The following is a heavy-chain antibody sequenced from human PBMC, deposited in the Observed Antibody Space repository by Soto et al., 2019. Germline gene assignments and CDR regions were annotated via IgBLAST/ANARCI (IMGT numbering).Heavy chain of an antibody. Sequence: PSETLSLTCDVSGDTISTGGYTWAWIRQPPGKALEWIGHTYHSGSTDYNPSLESRVTISVDMSRDQFSLQLKSVTAADTAVYYCARHRDYDILTNYRKYYFDYWGQGALVTVSS. V-gene: IGHV4-30-2*01. J-gene: IGHJ4*02. CDR1: GDTISTGGYT. CDR2: TYHSGST. CDR3: ARHRDYDILTNYRKYYFDY. D-gene: IGHD3-9*01.